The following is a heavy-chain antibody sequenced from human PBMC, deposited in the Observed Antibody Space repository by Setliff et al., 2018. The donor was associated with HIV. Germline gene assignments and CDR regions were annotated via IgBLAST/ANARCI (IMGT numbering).Heavy chain of an antibody. CDR3: ATQTVAVGAPGYFDS. CDR2: INPSGGST. J-gene: IGHJ4*02. CDR1: GYTFTSYY. Sequence: AASVKVSCKASGYTFTSYYMHWVRQAPGQGLEWMGIINPSGGSTSYAQRFQGRVTMTTDTSTSTVYMELSSLRSEDTAVYYCATQTVAVGAPGYFDSWGQGTLVTVSS. D-gene: IGHD2-15*01. V-gene: IGHV1-46*01.